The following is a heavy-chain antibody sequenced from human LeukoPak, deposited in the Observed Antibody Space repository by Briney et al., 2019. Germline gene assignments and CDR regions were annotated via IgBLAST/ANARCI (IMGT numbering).Heavy chain of an antibody. CDR1: GFTFSSYA. V-gene: IGHV3-30*04. CDR2: ISYDGSNK. CDR3: ARALWFGELYV. Sequence: GGSLRLSCAASGFTFSSYAMHWVRQAPGKGLEWVAVISYDGSNKYYADSVKGRFTISRDNSKNTLYLQMNSLRAEDAAVYYCARALWFGELYVWGQGTTVTVSS. D-gene: IGHD3-10*01. J-gene: IGHJ6*02.